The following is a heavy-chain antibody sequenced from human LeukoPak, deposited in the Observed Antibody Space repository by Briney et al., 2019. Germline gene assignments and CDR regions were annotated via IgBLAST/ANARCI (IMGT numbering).Heavy chain of an antibody. V-gene: IGHV3-15*01. Sequence: PGGSLRLSCAASGFTFNDAWMSWVRQAPGKGLEWVGRIKSKGDGGATDYAAPVKGRFTISRDDSKNTLYLQLNSLKTEDTAVYYCTTISEQLGLKDTFDIWGQGSVVTVSS. CDR3: TTISEQLGLKDTFDI. D-gene: IGHD6-13*01. J-gene: IGHJ3*02. CDR1: GFTFNDAW. CDR2: IKSKGDGGAT.